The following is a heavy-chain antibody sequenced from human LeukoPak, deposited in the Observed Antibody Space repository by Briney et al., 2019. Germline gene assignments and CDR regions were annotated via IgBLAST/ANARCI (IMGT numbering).Heavy chain of an antibody. CDR2: IYYSGST. D-gene: IGHD3-22*01. V-gene: IGHV4-39*01. J-gene: IGHJ4*02. CDR3: ARQYYYDSSGYYFGY. Sequence: SETLSLTCTVSGGSISSSSYYWGWIRQPPGKGLEWIVSIYYSGSTYYNSSLKRRVTISVDTSKNQYSLKLSSVTAADTAVFYCARQYYYDSSGYYFGYWGQGILVTVSS. CDR1: GGSISSSSYY.